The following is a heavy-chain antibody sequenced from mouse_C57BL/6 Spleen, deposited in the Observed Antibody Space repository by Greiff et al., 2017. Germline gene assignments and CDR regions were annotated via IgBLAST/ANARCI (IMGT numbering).Heavy chain of an antibody. Sequence: EVQGVESGGDLVKPGGSLKLSCAASGFTFSSYGMSWVRQTPDKRLAWVATISSGGSYTYYTDSVKGRFTISRDNAKSTLYLQMSSLKSEDTAMYYCARHPGSSDRNYIDYWGQGTTLTVSS. J-gene: IGHJ2*01. V-gene: IGHV5-6*01. CDR1: GFTFSSYG. D-gene: IGHD1-1*01. CDR3: ARHPGSSDRNYIDY. CDR2: ISSGGSYT.